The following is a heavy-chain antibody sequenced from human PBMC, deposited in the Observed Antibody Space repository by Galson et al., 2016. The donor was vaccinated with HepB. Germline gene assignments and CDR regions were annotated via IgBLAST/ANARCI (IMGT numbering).Heavy chain of an antibody. J-gene: IGHJ5*02. V-gene: IGHV5-10-1*01. CDR3: AETVLTAVGDWFDP. Sequence: QSGAEVKKPGESLRISCYLSGATVTNSWISWVRQVPGKGLEWMGRVDATNSYTFYSPSFQGHVTISADKSINTAYLQWSSLKPPDTAIYFCAETVLTAVGDWFDPWGQGTLVTVSS. CDR1: GATVTNSW. CDR2: VDATNSYT. D-gene: IGHD7-27*01.